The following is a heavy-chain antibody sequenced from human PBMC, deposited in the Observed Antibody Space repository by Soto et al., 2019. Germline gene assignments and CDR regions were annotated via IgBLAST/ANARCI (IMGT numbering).Heavy chain of an antibody. V-gene: IGHV3-21*01. CDR1: GFTFSSYS. Sequence: GGSLRLSCAASGFTFSSYSMNWVRQAPGKGLEWVSSISSSSSYIYYADSVKGRFTISRDNAKNSLYLQMNSLRAEDTAVYYCARDSLLWFGELPTYYYYYMDVWGKGTTVTVSS. CDR2: ISSSSSYI. D-gene: IGHD3-10*01. J-gene: IGHJ6*03. CDR3: ARDSLLWFGELPTYYYYYMDV.